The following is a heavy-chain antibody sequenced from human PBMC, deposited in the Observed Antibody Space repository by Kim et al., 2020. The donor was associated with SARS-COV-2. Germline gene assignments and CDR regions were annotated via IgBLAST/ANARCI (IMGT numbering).Heavy chain of an antibody. CDR2: ISSSSSYI. D-gene: IGHD4-17*01. CDR1: GFTFSSYS. CDR3: ARDSTPLDYGDYVYYYYYGMDV. V-gene: IGHV3-21*01. J-gene: IGHJ6*02. Sequence: GGSLRLSCAASGFTFSSYSMNWVRQAPGKGLEWVSSISSSSSYIYYADSVKGRFTISRDNAKNSLYLQMNSLRAEDTAVYYCARDSTPLDYGDYVYYYYYGMDVWGQGTTVTVSS.